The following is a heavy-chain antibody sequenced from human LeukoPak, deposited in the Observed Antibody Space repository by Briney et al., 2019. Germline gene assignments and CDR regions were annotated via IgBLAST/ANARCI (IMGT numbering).Heavy chain of an antibody. V-gene: IGHV3-33*01. CDR1: GFTFSSYG. CDR2: IWYDGSNK. CDR3: AREGSTNAFDI. J-gene: IGHJ3*02. D-gene: IGHD3-10*01. Sequence: PGGSLRLSCAASGFTFSSYGMHWVRQAPGKGLEWVAVIWYDGSNKYYADSVKGRFTISRDNSKNTLYLQMNSLRAEDTAVYYCAREGSTNAFDIWGQGTVVTVSS.